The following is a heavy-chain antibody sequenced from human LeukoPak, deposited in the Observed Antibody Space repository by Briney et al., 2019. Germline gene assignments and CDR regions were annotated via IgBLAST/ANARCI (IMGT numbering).Heavy chain of an antibody. CDR3: ARGAIACSGGSCYSSYSGGYFDY. CDR2: IIPIFGTA. CDR1: GGTFISYA. D-gene: IGHD2-15*01. J-gene: IGHJ4*02. V-gene: IGHV1-69*13. Sequence: ASVKVSCKASGGTFISYAISWVRQAPGQGLEWMGGIIPIFGTANYAQKFQGRVTITADESTSTAYMELSSLRSEDTAVYYCARGAIACSGGSCYSSYSGGYFDYWGQGTLVTVSS.